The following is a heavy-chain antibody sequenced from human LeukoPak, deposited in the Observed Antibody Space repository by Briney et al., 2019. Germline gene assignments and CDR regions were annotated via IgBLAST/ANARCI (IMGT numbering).Heavy chain of an antibody. J-gene: IGHJ6*03. Sequence: ASVKVSCKASGYTFTSYDINWVRQATGQGLEWMGWMNPNSGITGYAQKFQGRVTITRNTSISTAYMELSSLRSEDTAVYYCARVNYYYYMDVWGKGTTVTVSS. CDR2: MNPNSGIT. V-gene: IGHV1-8*03. CDR1: GYTFTSYD. CDR3: ARVNYYYYMDV.